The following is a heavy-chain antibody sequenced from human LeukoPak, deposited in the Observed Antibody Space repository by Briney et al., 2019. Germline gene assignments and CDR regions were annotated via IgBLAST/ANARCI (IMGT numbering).Heavy chain of an antibody. CDR3: VTEQQWLG. D-gene: IGHD6-19*01. V-gene: IGHV3-15*01. Sequence: PGRSLRLSCAASGFTFKHAWMSWVRQAPGKGLEWVGRIKSKSDGGATDYAAPVKGRFTISRVDSKNTLSLQMNSLETEDTAVYYCVTEQQWLGWGRGTLVTVPS. CDR1: GFTFKHAW. CDR2: IKSKSDGGAT. J-gene: IGHJ4*02.